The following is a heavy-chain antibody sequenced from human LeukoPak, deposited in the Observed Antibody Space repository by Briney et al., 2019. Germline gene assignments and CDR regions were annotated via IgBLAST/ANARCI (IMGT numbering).Heavy chain of an antibody. J-gene: IGHJ4*02. D-gene: IGHD2-8*02. CDR1: AYTFTAYY. V-gene: IGHV1-2*02. CDR3: ASEAFCAGGSCNVQRVAS. CDR2: IDANTGAT. Sequence: ASVKVSFKAAAYTFTAYYIHWVRQAPGQGLELAGWIDANTGATNYAQKFQGRVTITRDTSTGTAYMELSSLISGATALYSCASEAFCAGGSCNVQRVASWGPGTLVTVSS.